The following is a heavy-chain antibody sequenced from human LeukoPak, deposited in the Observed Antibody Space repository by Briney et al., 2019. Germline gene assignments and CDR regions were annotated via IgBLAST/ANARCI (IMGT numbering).Heavy chain of an antibody. D-gene: IGHD2-15*01. CDR2: MNPNSGNT. CDR1: GYIFTDYY. J-gene: IGHJ4*02. CDR3: ATRRGVWWELTDY. V-gene: IGHV1-8*02. Sequence: ASVKVSCMASGYIFTDYYMHWVRQATGQGLEWMGWMNPNSGNTGYAQKFQGRVTMTRNTSISTAYMELSSLRSEDTAVYYCATRRGVWWELTDYWGQGTLVTVSS.